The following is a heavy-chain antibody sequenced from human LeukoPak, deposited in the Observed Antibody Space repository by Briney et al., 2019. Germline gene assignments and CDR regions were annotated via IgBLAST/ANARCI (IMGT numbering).Heavy chain of an antibody. D-gene: IGHD3-10*01. Sequence: SGGSLRLSCAASGFTFSSYGMHWVRQAPGKGLEWVAVISYDGSNKYYADSVKGRFTISRDNSKNTLYLQMNSLRAEDTAVYYCAREYFIQYYYGSGSYSQYPPDYWGQGTLVTVSS. V-gene: IGHV3-30*03. CDR1: GFTFSSYG. CDR3: AREYFIQYYYGSGSYSQYPPDY. J-gene: IGHJ4*02. CDR2: ISYDGSNK.